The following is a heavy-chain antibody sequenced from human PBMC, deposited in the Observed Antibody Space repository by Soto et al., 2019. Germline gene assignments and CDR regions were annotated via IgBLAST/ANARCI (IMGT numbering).Heavy chain of an antibody. V-gene: IGHV1-18*01. D-gene: IGHD3-16*02. CDR3: ARDHNVWYRYDYIWGSYRTYYFDY. CDR1: GYTFTSYG. CDR2: ISAYNGNT. J-gene: IGHJ4*02. Sequence: QVQLVQSGAEVKKPGASVKVSCKASGYTFTSYGISWVRQAPGQGLEWMGWISAYNGNTNYAQKLQGRVTMTTDTTTSTAHMELRSLRSDDTAVYYCARDHNVWYRYDYIWGSYRTYYFDYWGQGTLVTVSS.